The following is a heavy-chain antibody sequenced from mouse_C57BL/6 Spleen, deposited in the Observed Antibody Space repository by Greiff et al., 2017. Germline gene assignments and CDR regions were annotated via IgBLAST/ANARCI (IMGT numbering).Heavy chain of an antibody. CDR2: IDPSDSYT. D-gene: IGHD2-3*01. J-gene: IGHJ1*03. V-gene: IGHV1-69*01. CDR3: ARSIGDGYYWYFDV. Sequence: QVQLQQPGAELVMPGASVKLSCKASGYTFTSYWMHWVKQRPGQGLEWIGEIDPSDSYTNYNQKFKGKSTLTVDKSSSTAYMQLRSLTSEDSAVYYCARSIGDGYYWYFDVWGTGTTVTVSS. CDR1: GYTFTSYW.